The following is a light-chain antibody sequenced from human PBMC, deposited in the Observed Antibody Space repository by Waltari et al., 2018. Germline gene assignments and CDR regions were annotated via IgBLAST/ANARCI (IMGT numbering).Light chain of an antibody. CDR1: SSDIGKYNL. CDR3: CSYVGSAISV. Sequence: QSALTQTASVSGSPGQAITISCSGTSSDIGKYNLVSWYQQHPGKDPTLIIYDVNKRPSGVSNRFSGSKSGNTAFLTISGLQTADEADYYCCSYVGSAISVFGGGTKLTVL. J-gene: IGLJ3*02. V-gene: IGLV2-23*02. CDR2: DVN.